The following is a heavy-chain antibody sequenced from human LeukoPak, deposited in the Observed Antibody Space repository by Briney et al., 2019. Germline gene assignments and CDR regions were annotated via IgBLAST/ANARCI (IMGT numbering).Heavy chain of an antibody. CDR1: GGTFSSYA. V-gene: IGHV1-69*05. J-gene: IGHJ3*02. CDR3: ASRLRFLEWLFPI. CDR2: IIPIFGTA. Sequence: ASVKVSCKASGGTFSSYAISWVRQAPGQGLEWMGGIIPIFGTANYAQKFQGRVTITTDESTSTAYMELSSLRSEDTAVYYCASRLRFLEWLFPIWGQGTMVTVSS. D-gene: IGHD3-3*01.